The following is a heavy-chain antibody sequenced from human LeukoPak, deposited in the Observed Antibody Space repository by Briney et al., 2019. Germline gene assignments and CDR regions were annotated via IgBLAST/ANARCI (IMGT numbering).Heavy chain of an antibody. Sequence: PSETLSLTCTVSGGSISSSSYYWGWIRQPPGKGLEWIGSIYYSGSTYYNPSLKSRVTISVDTSKNQFSLKLSSVTAADTAVYYCARSFVILEWLFPFDYWGQGTLVTVSS. CDR3: ARSFVILEWLFPFDY. J-gene: IGHJ4*02. V-gene: IGHV4-39*01. CDR1: GGSISSSSYY. CDR2: IYYSGST. D-gene: IGHD3-3*01.